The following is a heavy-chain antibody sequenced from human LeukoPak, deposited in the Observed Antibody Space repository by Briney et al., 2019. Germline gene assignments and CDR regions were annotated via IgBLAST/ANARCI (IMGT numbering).Heavy chain of an antibody. V-gene: IGHV6-1*01. Sequence: SQTLSLTCVISGDSVSSESAAWDWIRQSPSRGLEWLGRTYYRSKWYNDYAVSVKGRILINPDTSKNQISLQLNSVTAEDTAVYYCAGKLGGAFDIWGQGTMVTVSS. J-gene: IGHJ3*02. D-gene: IGHD1-26*01. CDR3: AGKLGGAFDI. CDR1: GDSVSSESAA. CDR2: TYYRSKWYN.